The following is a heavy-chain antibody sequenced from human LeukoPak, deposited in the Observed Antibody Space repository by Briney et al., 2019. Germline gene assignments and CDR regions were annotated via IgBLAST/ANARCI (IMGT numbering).Heavy chain of an antibody. D-gene: IGHD5-12*01. CDR1: GFSMTSYG. CDR3: ARDEGYSGYGQAVY. V-gene: IGHV1-18*04. Sequence: ASVKVSCKASGFSMTSYGFDWVRQAPGQGLEWMGWISAYNGNTNYAQEFQGRVTMTTDTSTNTAYMELRSLISDDTAVYYCARDEGYSGYGQAVYWGQGTLVTVSS. J-gene: IGHJ4*02. CDR2: ISAYNGNT.